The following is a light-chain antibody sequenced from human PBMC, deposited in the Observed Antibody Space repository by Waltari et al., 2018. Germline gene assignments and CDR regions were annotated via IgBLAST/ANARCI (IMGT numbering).Light chain of an antibody. V-gene: IGKV3-15*01. CDR3: QQYNNWPIT. CDR2: SAS. CDR1: QSVSSN. J-gene: IGKJ5*01. Sequence: EIVITQSPATLSVSPGERATLSCRASQSVSSNLAWYQQKPGQAPRLVIYSASTRATSTPARFSGSGSGTEFTLTISSLQSEDFAVYYCQQYNNWPITFGQGTRLEIK.